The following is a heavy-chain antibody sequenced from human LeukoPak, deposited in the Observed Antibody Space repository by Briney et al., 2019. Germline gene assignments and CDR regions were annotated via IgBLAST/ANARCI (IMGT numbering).Heavy chain of an antibody. CDR1: GGTFSSYA. V-gene: IGHV1-69*05. Sequence: SVKVSCKXSGGTFSSYAISWVRQAPGQGLEWMGRIIPIFGTANYAQKFQGRVTITTDESTSTAYMELSSLRSEDTAVYYCAYTSPSNWFDPWGQGTLVTVSS. J-gene: IGHJ5*02. D-gene: IGHD2-2*02. CDR2: IIPIFGTA. CDR3: AYTSPSNWFDP.